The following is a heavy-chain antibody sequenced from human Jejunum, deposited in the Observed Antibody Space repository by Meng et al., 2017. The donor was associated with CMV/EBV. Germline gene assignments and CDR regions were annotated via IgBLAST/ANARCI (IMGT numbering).Heavy chain of an antibody. Sequence: RQATGRGLEWFGWISAYNDDRHYAQKFQGRITMTTDASTSTAYIELRSLRSDDTDVYYCARETSRLSDFWSGFSFSYYFSGMDVWGQGTTVTVSS. D-gene: IGHD3-3*01. J-gene: IGHJ6*02. CDR3: ARETSRLSDFWSGFSFSYYFSGMDV. V-gene: IGHV1-18*01. CDR2: ISAYNDDR.